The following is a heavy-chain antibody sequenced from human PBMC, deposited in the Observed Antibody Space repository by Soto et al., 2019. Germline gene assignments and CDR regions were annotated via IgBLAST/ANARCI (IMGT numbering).Heavy chain of an antibody. CDR3: ARHHGPTTSENWFDP. V-gene: IGHV1-18*01. CDR2: ISTYSGDT. D-gene: IGHD5-12*01. Sequence: ASVKVSCKASGYTFFTYDISWVRQAPGQGLEWVGWISTYSGDTKYAQKFQGRVTMTTDTSTTTAYLELRSLRSDDTAVYYCARHHGPTTSENWFDPWGQGTLVTVSS. J-gene: IGHJ5*02. CDR1: GYTFFTYD.